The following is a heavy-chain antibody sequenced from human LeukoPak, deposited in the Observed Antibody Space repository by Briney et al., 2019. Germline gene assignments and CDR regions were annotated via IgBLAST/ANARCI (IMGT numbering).Heavy chain of an antibody. Sequence: GGSLRLSCGASGYTFSSSAMHWVRQGPGKGLEWVAYIAHHGNNKYYADSVKGRFTISRDNSKGSLYLQMNSLRADDTAVYYCAKDGSWSCTDWGQGTLVRVSS. CDR3: AKDGSWSCTD. CDR1: GYTFSSSA. CDR2: IAHHGNNK. D-gene: IGHD2-8*02. J-gene: IGHJ4*02. V-gene: IGHV3-30*02.